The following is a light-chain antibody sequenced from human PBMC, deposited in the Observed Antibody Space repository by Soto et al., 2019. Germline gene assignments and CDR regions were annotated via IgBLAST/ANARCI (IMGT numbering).Light chain of an antibody. Sequence: IQMTQSPSTLSASVGDRVTITCRASQNIDAWLAWYQQKPGKAPKVLIYKASSLESGVPSRFSGSGSGTEFTLTISSLQPDDFATYYCQQSYRNPRTFGLGTKVDIK. CDR1: QNIDAW. CDR3: QQSYRNPRT. J-gene: IGKJ1*01. CDR2: KAS. V-gene: IGKV1-5*03.